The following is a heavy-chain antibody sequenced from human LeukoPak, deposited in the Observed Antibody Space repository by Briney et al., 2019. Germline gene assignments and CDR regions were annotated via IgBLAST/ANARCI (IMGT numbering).Heavy chain of an antibody. D-gene: IGHD5-12*01. J-gene: IGHJ4*02. V-gene: IGHV4-34*01. CDR1: GGAFNDYY. Sequence: SETLSLTCAVEGGAFNDYYWSWVRQSPEKGLEWIAEINQGGSTIYNPSLKNRVTMSIDTTRKHFSLQLASLTAADMAVYFCARRGIWIQWNFEYWGQGVPVTVSS. CDR3: ARRGIWIQWNFEY. CDR2: INQGGST.